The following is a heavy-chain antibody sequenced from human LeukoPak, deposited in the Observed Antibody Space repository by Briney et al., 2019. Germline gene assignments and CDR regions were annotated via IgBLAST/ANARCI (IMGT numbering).Heavy chain of an antibody. CDR2: IIPIFGTA. Sequence: SVKVSCKDSGGTFSSYAISWVRQAPGQGLEWMGGIIPIFGTANYAQKFQGRVTITTDESTSTAYMELSSLRSEDTAVYCCARDRGGGSYTDYFDYWGQGTLVTVSS. D-gene: IGHD1-26*01. CDR3: ARDRGGGSYTDYFDY. V-gene: IGHV1-69*05. CDR1: GGTFSSYA. J-gene: IGHJ4*02.